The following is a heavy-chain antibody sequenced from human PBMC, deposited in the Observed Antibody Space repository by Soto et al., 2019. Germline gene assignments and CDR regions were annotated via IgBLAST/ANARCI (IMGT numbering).Heavy chain of an antibody. J-gene: IGHJ6*02. V-gene: IGHV1-69*12. CDR3: ARGGTTVTSNGMDV. CDR1: GGTFSSYA. CDR2: IIPIFGTA. D-gene: IGHD4-17*01. Sequence: QVQLEQSGAEVKKPGSSVKVCCKASGGTFSSYAISWVRQAPGQGLEWMGGIIPIFGTANYAQKFQGRVTITADESTSTAYMELSSLRSEDTAVYYCARGGTTVTSNGMDVWGQGTTVTVSS.